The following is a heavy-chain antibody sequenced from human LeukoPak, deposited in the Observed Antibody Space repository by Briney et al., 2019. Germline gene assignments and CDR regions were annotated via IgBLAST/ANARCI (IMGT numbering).Heavy chain of an antibody. CDR2: ISYDGSNK. D-gene: IGHD3-3*01. J-gene: IGHJ4*02. CDR1: GFTFSSYA. CDR3: ARVWRFLGYFDY. V-gene: IGHV3-30-3*01. Sequence: GGSLRLSCAASGFTFSSYAMHWVRQAPGKGLEWVAVISYDGSNKYYADSVKGRFTISRDNSKNTLYLQMNSLRAEDTAVYYCARVWRFLGYFDYWGQGTLVTVSS.